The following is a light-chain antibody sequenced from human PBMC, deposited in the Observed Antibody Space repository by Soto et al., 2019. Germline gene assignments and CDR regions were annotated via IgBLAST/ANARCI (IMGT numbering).Light chain of an antibody. Sequence: DIQMTQSPSSLSASVGDRVTITCRASRSISSYLNWYQQKPGKAPKLLIYAASNLQSGVPSRFSGSGSGTDFTLTISSLQPEDFAPYYCQQSYSTPPYTFGQGTKLEIK. V-gene: IGKV1-39*01. CDR2: AAS. CDR3: QQSYSTPPYT. J-gene: IGKJ2*01. CDR1: RSISSY.